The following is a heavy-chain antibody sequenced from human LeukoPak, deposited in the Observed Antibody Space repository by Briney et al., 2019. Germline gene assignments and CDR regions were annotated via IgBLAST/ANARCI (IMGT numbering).Heavy chain of an antibody. CDR3: ARGWGGNIDQ. V-gene: IGHV6-1*01. J-gene: IGHJ5*02. Sequence: QTLSLTCAISGDSVSSNSAAWNWIRQSPSRGLEWLGRTYYRSKWYTYYAVSVKGQITINSDTSKNQFSLQLNSVTPEDTAVYYCARGWGGNIDQWGQGTLVTVSS. CDR1: GDSVSSNSAA. D-gene: IGHD3-16*01. CDR2: TYYRSKWYT.